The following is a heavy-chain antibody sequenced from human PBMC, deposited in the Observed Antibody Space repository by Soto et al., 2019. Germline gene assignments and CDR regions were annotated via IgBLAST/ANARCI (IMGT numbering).Heavy chain of an antibody. Sequence: PGGSLRLSCAASGFTFSSYSMNWVRQAPGKGLEWVSSISSSSSYIYYADSVKGRFTISRDNAKNSLYLQMNSLRAEDTAVYYCSSEMATILFDNWGQGTLVTVSS. V-gene: IGHV3-21*01. CDR1: GFTFSSYS. D-gene: IGHD5-12*01. CDR2: ISSSSSYI. CDR3: SSEMATILFDN. J-gene: IGHJ4*02.